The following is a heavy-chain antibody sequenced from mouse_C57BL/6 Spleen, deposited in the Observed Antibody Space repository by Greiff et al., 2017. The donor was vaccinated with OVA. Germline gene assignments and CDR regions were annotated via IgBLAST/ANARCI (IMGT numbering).Heavy chain of an antibody. J-gene: IGHJ2*01. Sequence: EVKVVESGPELVKPGASVKISCKASGYTFTDYYMNWVKQSHGKSLEWIGDINPNNGGTSYNQKFKGKATLTVDKSSSTAYMELRSLTSEDSAVYYCARGAYLDYWGQGTTLTVSS. CDR3: ARGAYLDY. CDR1: GYTFTDYY. CDR2: INPNNGGT. V-gene: IGHV1-26*01.